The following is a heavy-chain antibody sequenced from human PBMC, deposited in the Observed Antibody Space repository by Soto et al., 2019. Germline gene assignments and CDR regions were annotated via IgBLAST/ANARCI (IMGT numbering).Heavy chain of an antibody. CDR1: GYTFTSYD. CDR2: INVINGNA. CDR3: VVSRGWSAFHY. D-gene: IGHD6-19*01. J-gene: IGHJ4*02. V-gene: IGHV1-3*01. Sequence: ASVKVSCKASGYTFTSYDMHWVRQAPGQRLEWMGRINVINGNAYYSQRFQGRATFTRDTSVSTGYMELSSLISGDTAVYYCVVSRGWSAFHYWGQGTVVTVYS.